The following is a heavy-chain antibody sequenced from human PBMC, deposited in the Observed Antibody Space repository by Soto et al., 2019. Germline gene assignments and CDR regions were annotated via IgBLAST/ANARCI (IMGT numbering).Heavy chain of an antibody. V-gene: IGHV1-69*06. CDR3: ARVGYCGGDCYPGAFDI. CDR2: IIPIFATT. CDR1: GGTLSSYA. J-gene: IGHJ3*02. Sequence: SVKVSCKASGGTLSSYAINWVRQAPGQRLEWMGGIIPIFATTNYAQNFQGRVTLTADKSTGTAYMELSSLRSEDTAVYYCARVGYCGGDCYPGAFDIWGQGTMVTVSS. D-gene: IGHD2-21*02.